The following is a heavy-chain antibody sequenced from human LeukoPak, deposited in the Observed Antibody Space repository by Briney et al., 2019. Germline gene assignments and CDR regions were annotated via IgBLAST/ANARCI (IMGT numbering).Heavy chain of an antibody. CDR2: INHSGST. D-gene: IGHD2-2*03. CDR1: GGSFSGYY. CDR3: ARDGSYYYYMDV. Sequence: PSETLSLTCAVYGGSFSGYYWSWIRQPPGKGLEWIGEINHSGSTNYNPSLKSRVTISVDTSKNQFSLKLSSVTAADTAVYYCARDGSYYYYMDVWGKGTTVTVSS. J-gene: IGHJ6*03. V-gene: IGHV4-34*01.